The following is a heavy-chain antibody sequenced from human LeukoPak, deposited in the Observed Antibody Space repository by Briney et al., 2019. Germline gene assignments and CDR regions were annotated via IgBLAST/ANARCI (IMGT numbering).Heavy chain of an antibody. Sequence: GESLKISCKGSGYSFTSYWTGWVRPLRGKGLEWMGIIYPGDSDTRYSPSFQGHVITSADKSISTAYLQCSSLKASDTAMYYCARQTAMAALDAFDIWGQGTMVTVSS. CDR2: IYPGDSDT. D-gene: IGHD5-18*01. J-gene: IGHJ3*02. CDR3: ARQTAMAALDAFDI. V-gene: IGHV5-51*01. CDR1: GYSFTSYW.